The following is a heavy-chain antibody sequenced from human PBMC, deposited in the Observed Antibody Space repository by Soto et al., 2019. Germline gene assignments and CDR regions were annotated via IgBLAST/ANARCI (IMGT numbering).Heavy chain of an antibody. Sequence: HPGGSLRLSCAASGFTFSSYAMHWVRQAPGKGLEYVSAISSNGGSTYYANSVKGRFTISRDNSKNTLYLQMGSLRAEDMAVYYCARDQALYSSGWPHYYGMDVWGQGTTVTVSS. CDR3: ARDQALYSSGWPHYYGMDV. CDR1: GFTFSSYA. J-gene: IGHJ6*02. CDR2: ISSNGGST. D-gene: IGHD6-19*01. V-gene: IGHV3-64*01.